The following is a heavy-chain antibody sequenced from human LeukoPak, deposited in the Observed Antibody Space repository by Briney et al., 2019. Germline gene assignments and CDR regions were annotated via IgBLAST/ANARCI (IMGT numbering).Heavy chain of an antibody. CDR3: ARYLNWNYRTNRYFDL. J-gene: IGHJ2*01. CDR1: GGSIRSSYYY. CDR2: IYYSGST. D-gene: IGHD1-7*01. V-gene: IGHV4-39*01. Sequence: SETLSLTCTVSGGSIRSSYYYWGWIRQPPGKGLEWIGSIYYSGSTYYNPSLKSRVTISVDTSKNQFSLKLSSVTAADTAVYYCARYLNWNYRTNRYFDLWGRGTLVTVSS.